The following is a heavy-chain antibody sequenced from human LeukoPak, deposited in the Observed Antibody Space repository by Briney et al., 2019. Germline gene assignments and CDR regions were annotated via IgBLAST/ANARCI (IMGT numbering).Heavy chain of an antibody. D-gene: IGHD3-10*02. Sequence: GGSLRLSCAASGFIFSNYGMHWVRQAPGKGLEWVSYISSSGSTIYYADSVKGRFTISRDNAKNSLYLQMNSLRAEDTAVYYCAELGITMIGGVWGKGTTVSISS. V-gene: IGHV3-48*04. CDR2: ISSSGSTI. CDR1: GFIFSNYG. CDR3: AELGITMIGGV. J-gene: IGHJ6*04.